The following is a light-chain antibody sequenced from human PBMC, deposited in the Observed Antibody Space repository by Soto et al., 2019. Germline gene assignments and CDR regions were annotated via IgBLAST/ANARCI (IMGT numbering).Light chain of an antibody. CDR1: SSDIGAYNY. CDR2: GVT. V-gene: IGLV2-14*01. Sequence: QSALTQPASVSGSPGQSITISCTGTSSDIGAYNYVSWYQQHPGKAPKLMIYGVTNRPEGVSNRFSGSKSGNTASLTISGLQAEDEADYYCSSYTTSSTLGFGGGTKLTVL. CDR3: SSYTTSSTLG. J-gene: IGLJ2*01.